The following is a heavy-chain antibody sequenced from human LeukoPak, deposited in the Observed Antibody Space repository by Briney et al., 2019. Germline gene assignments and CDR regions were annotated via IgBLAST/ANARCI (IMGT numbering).Heavy chain of an antibody. CDR1: GGSISSYY. CDR3: ARALGQQLVSNWFDP. Sequence: SETLSLTCTVSGGSISSYYRSWIRQPAGKGLEWIGRIYTSGSTNCNPSLKSRVTMSVDTSKNQFSLKLSSVTAADTAVYYCARALGQQLVSNWFDPWGQGTLVTVSS. CDR2: IYTSGST. V-gene: IGHV4-4*07. J-gene: IGHJ5*02. D-gene: IGHD6-13*01.